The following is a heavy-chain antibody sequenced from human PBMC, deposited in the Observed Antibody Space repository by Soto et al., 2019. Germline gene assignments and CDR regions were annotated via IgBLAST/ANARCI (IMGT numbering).Heavy chain of an antibody. J-gene: IGHJ4*02. Sequence: PSQLMSLTSTVSGGSIGSSSDYWGWIRKPPGKGLEWIGSVHSSGSTYYNPSLRSRVTMSVDTSQNHFSLRLSSVTAADTAVYYCPSRIPMVRGVISPDLDFWGQGTPVTVYS. D-gene: IGHD3-10*01. V-gene: IGHV4-39*02. CDR2: VHSSGST. CDR3: PSRIPMVRGVISPDLDF. CDR1: GGSIGSSSDY.